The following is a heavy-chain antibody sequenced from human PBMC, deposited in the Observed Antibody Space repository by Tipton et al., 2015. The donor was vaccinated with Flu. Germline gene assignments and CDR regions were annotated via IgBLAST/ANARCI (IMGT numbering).Heavy chain of an antibody. D-gene: IGHD7-27*01. Sequence: SLRLSCTVSGDSVSNSDYYWNWIRQAPGKGLEWLSYISSSGSTISYADSVRGRFTISRDNAKNSLYLQLNSLRAEDTAVYYCASLTGDDYWGQGDLVTVSS. CDR2: ISSSGSTI. CDR3: ASLTGDDY. V-gene: IGHV3-11*04. J-gene: IGHJ4*02. CDR1: GDSVSNSDYY.